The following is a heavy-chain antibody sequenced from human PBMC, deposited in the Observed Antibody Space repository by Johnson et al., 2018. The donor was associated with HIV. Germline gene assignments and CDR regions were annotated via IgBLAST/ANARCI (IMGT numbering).Heavy chain of an antibody. D-gene: IGHD2-15*01. CDR1: GFTFSSYW. J-gene: IGHJ3*02. CDR3: ARGSGYCSGGSCKGAVAFDI. V-gene: IGHV3-7*05. Sequence: VQLVESGGGLVQPGGSLRLSCAASGFTFSSYWMNWVRQAPGKGLEWVANIKQDGSEKYYVDSVKGRFTISRDNAKNSLYVQMNSRRVEDTAVYYCARGSGYCSGGSCKGAVAFDIWGQGTMVTVSS. CDR2: IKQDGSEK.